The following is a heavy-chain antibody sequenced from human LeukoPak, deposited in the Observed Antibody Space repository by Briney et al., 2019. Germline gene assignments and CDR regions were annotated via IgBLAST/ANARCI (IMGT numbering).Heavy chain of an antibody. CDR2: VYYSGIV. V-gene: IGHV4-4*07. Sequence: SGTLSLTCSVSGDSISGYYWNWIRQPAGEGLEWIGRVYYSGIVNYNLSLKSRVTMSVDTSKNQFSLKLSSVTAADTAVYYCARDRTPDGYFDYWGQGTLVTVSS. J-gene: IGHJ4*02. D-gene: IGHD1-14*01. CDR3: ARDRTPDGYFDY. CDR1: GDSISGYY.